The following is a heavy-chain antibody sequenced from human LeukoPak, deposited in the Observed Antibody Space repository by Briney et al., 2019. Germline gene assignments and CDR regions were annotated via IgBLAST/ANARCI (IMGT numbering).Heavy chain of an antibody. CDR3: ARLSLYCYDSSGYFY. V-gene: IGHV4-39*01. D-gene: IGHD3-22*01. Sequence: SETLSLTCTVSGGSISSSSYYWGWIRQPPGKGLEWIGSIYYSGSTYYNPSLKSRVTISVDTSKNQFSLKLSSVTAADTAVYYCARLSLYCYDSSGYFYWGQGTLVTVSS. J-gene: IGHJ4*02. CDR2: IYYSGST. CDR1: GGSISSSSYY.